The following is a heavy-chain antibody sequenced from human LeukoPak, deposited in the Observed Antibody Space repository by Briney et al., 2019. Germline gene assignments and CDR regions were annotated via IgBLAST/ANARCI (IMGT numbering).Heavy chain of an antibody. J-gene: IGHJ4*02. CDR1: GDSVSSNSAA. D-gene: IGHD5-12*01. V-gene: IGHV6-1*01. CDR2: TYYRSKWYN. Sequence: SQTLSLTCALSGDSVSSNSAAWNWIRQSPSRGLEWLGRTYYRSKWYNDYAVSVKSRITINPDTSKNQFSLQLNSVTPEDTAVYYCARDPQMGYSGYDWSDPFDYWGQGTLVTVSS. CDR3: ARDPQMGYSGYDWSDPFDY.